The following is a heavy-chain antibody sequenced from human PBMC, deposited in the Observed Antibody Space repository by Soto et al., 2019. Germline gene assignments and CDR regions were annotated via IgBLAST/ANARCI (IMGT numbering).Heavy chain of an antibody. V-gene: IGHV3-23*01. CDR1: GFTFTNYA. Sequence: EVQLLESGGGLVQPGGSLRLSRAASGFTFTNYAMTWVRQAPGRGLEWVSTIIATGGTFYGDTVKGRFTISRDNSRSTLYLQMHSLRADDAAIYYCARTDKFTSQSSGWANRFDCWGQGTLVTVSS. CDR3: ARTDKFTSQSSGWANRFDC. J-gene: IGHJ4*02. D-gene: IGHD6-19*01. CDR2: IIATGGT.